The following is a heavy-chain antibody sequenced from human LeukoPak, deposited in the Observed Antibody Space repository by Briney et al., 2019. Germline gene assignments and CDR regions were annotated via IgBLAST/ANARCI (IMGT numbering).Heavy chain of an antibody. CDR1: GFPFSSFA. V-gene: IGHV3-30-3*01. D-gene: IGHD1-14*01. CDR2: ISYDGNQI. CDR3: ARGEGIGNLDY. J-gene: IGHJ4*02. Sequence: GRSLRLSCAASGFPFSSFAMPWVRQAPDKGLEWMAMISYDGNQIYYGDSVKGRFTISRDNSKNTVSLQLNSLRPEDTAVYFCARGEGIGNLDYWGQGSLVTVSS.